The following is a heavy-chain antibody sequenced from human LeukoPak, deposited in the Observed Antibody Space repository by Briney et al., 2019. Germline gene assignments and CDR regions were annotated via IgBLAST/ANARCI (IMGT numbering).Heavy chain of an antibody. Sequence: PSETLSLTCAVYGGSFGGYYWSWIRQPPGKGLEWIGEINHSGSTNYNPSLKSRVTISVDTSKNQFSLKLSSVTAADTAVYYCARQGMRLLSGGSVDVWGKGTTVTVSS. CDR1: GGSFGGYY. J-gene: IGHJ6*04. V-gene: IGHV4-34*01. CDR2: INHSGST. CDR3: ARQGMRLLSGGSVDV. D-gene: IGHD3-3*01.